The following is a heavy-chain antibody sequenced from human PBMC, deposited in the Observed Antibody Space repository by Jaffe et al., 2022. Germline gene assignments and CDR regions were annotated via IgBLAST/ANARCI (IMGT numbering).Heavy chain of an antibody. Sequence: EVQLVESGGGLVQPGGSLRLSCAASGFTVSSNCMTWVRQAPGKGLEWVSVIYTGGRTYHADSVKGRFTISRDNSKNTLYLQMNSLRPEDTAVYYCARSRIAPSDALDIWGQGTMVTVSS. D-gene: IGHD6-13*01. CDR2: IYTGGRT. CDR3: ARSRIAPSDALDI. CDR1: GFTVSSNC. J-gene: IGHJ3*02. V-gene: IGHV3-66*02.